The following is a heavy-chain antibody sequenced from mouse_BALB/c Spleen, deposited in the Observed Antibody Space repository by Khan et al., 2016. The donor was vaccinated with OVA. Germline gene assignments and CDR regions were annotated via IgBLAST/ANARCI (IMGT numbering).Heavy chain of an antibody. CDR3: AREGLRGVAIDY. CDR1: GYTFTSYD. V-gene: IGHV1S56*01. Sequence: QVQLKQSGPEVVKPGALVKISCKASGYTFTSYDINWVKQRPGQGLEWIGWIYPGDGSTEYNEKFKGKATLTADESSNTAYMQLSSLTSENFADYFCAREGLRGVAIDYWGQGTSVTVSS. J-gene: IGHJ4*01. D-gene: IGHD2-4*01. CDR2: IYPGDGST.